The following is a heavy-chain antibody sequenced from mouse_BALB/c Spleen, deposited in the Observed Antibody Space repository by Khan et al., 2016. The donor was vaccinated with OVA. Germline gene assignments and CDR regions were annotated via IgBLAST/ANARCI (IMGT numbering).Heavy chain of an antibody. J-gene: IGHJ3*01. Sequence: EVELVESGRGLVKPGGSLKLSCAASGFTFSDYYMYWVRQTPEKRLEWVATISDGGSYTYYPDNMKGRFTISRDDAKNNLYLQMSSLKSDDTAMYYCARGFYGDPFAYWGQGTLVTVSA. D-gene: IGHD2-13*01. CDR3: ARGFYGDPFAY. CDR1: GFTFSDYY. CDR2: ISDGGSYT. V-gene: IGHV5-4*02.